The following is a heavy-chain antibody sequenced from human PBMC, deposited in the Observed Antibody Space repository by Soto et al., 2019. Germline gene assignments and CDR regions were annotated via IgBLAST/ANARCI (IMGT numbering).Heavy chain of an antibody. D-gene: IGHD2-15*01. Sequence: QVQLVQSGAEVKKPGASVKISCKASGDTFTSYYMHWVRQAPGQGLEWMGIINPSGGTSYAQKFPGRVTMTRDTSPSTVYMELSSLRSEDTAVYYCARVYCSGGSCYGIDYWGQGTLVTVSS. V-gene: IGHV1-46*01. CDR3: ARVYCSGGSCYGIDY. CDR2: INPSGGT. J-gene: IGHJ4*02. CDR1: GDTFTSYY.